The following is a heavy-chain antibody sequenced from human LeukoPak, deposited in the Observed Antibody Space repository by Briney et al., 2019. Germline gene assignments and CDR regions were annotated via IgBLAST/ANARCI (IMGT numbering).Heavy chain of an antibody. CDR3: ARGLGRNVGYFDY. D-gene: IGHD1-1*01. CDR1: GDSISSSSYQ. CDR2: IYYSGST. V-gene: IGHV4-39*07. Sequence: SETLSLTCTVSGDSISSSSYQWGWIRQPPGKGLEWIGTIYYSGSTYYNPSLKSRVTISVDTSKNQFSLKLSSVTAADTAVYYCARGLGRNVGYFDYWGQGTLVTVSS. J-gene: IGHJ4*02.